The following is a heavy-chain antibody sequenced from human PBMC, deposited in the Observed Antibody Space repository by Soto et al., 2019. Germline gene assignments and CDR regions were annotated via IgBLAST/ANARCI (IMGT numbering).Heavy chain of an antibody. CDR1: GVSISGGRYY. J-gene: IGHJ6*02. CDR2: IYYSGST. Sequence: SETLSLTCTVSGVSISGGRYYWGWIRQPPGRGLEWIGNIYYSGSTYYTPALKSRVTPSVDTSKNQFSLNLNSVTAADTAGYYCARGGIPPSGYGIAYAMDVWGQGTTVTVSS. CDR3: ARGGIPPSGYGIAYAMDV. V-gene: IGHV4-39*01. D-gene: IGHD1-26*01.